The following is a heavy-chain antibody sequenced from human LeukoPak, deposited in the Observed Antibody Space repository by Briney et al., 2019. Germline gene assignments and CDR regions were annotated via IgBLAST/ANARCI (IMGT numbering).Heavy chain of an antibody. CDR3: ARDLSPSDYYGSGSYNYYYYGMDV. Sequence: QTGGSLRLSCAASGFTFSSYEMNWVRQAPGKGLEWVSYISSSGSTIYYADSVKGRFTISRDNAKNSLYLQMNSLSAEDTAVYYCARDLSPSDYYGSGSYNYYYYGMDVWGQGTTVTVSS. V-gene: IGHV3-48*03. D-gene: IGHD3-10*01. CDR1: GFTFSSYE. J-gene: IGHJ6*02. CDR2: ISSSGSTI.